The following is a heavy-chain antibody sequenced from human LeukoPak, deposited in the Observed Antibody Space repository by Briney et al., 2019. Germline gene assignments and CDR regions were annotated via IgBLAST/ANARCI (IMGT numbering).Heavy chain of an antibody. Sequence: SETLSLTCAVYGGSFSGYYWSWIRQPPGNGLEWVGEINHSGSANSNQSHKRRVTISVATSKNQCSLKLSSVTPADTAVYYCARTRGTQWLVLAFDIWGQGTMVTVSS. V-gene: IGHV4-34*01. CDR2: INHSGSA. J-gene: IGHJ3*02. D-gene: IGHD6-19*01. CDR3: ARTRGTQWLVLAFDI. CDR1: GGSFSGYY.